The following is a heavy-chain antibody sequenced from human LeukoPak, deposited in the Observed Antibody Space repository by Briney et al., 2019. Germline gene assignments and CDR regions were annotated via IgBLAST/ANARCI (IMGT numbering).Heavy chain of an antibody. D-gene: IGHD7-27*01. J-gene: IGHJ3*02. CDR2: ISYDGSNK. CDR3: AKTWGPFSESAFDI. Sequence: PGGSLRLSCAASGFTFSSYGMHWVRQAPGKGLEWVAVISYDGSNKYYADSVKGRFTISRDNSKNTLYLQMNSLRAEDTAVYYCAKTWGPFSESAFDIWGQGRMVTVSS. CDR1: GFTFSSYG. V-gene: IGHV3-30*18.